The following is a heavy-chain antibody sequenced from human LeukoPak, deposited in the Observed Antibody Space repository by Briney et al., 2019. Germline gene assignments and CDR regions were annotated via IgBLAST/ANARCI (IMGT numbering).Heavy chain of an antibody. CDR3: VSFYETY. D-gene: IGHD2-2*01. Sequence: GGSLRLSCAASGFTFSSYWMHWVRQAPGKGLVWVSHINSDGSWTSYADSVKGRFTISKDNAKNTVYLQMNNLRVEDTAVYYCVSFYETYWGRGTLVTVSS. CDR1: GFTFSSYW. V-gene: IGHV3-74*01. CDR2: INSDGSWT. J-gene: IGHJ4*02.